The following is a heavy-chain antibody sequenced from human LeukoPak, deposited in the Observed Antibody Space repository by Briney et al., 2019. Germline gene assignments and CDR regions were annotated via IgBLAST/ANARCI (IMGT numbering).Heavy chain of an antibody. CDR2: INPNSGGT. D-gene: IGHD6-13*01. Sequence: ASVKVSCKASGYTFTSYGISWVRQAPGQGLEWMGWINPNSGGTNYAQKFQGRVTMTRDTSISTAYMELSRLRSDDTAVYYCARGPGYSSSWYLIILDYWGQGTLVTVSS. V-gene: IGHV1-2*02. J-gene: IGHJ4*02. CDR3: ARGPGYSSSWYLIILDY. CDR1: GYTFTSYG.